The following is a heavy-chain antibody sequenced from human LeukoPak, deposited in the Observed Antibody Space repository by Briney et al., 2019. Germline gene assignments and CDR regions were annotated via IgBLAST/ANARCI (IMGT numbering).Heavy chain of an antibody. CDR3: ARVIDFWSGYSVDY. J-gene: IGHJ4*02. CDR2: ITPIFGTA. Sequence: SVKVSCKASGGPFSSYAISWVRHAPAQGLERMGGITPIFGTANYAHKSQGRVTTITDESTSTAYMELSSLRSEDTAVYYCARVIDFWSGYSVDYWGKGTLVTVSS. V-gene: IGHV1-69*05. CDR1: GGPFSSYA. D-gene: IGHD3-3*01.